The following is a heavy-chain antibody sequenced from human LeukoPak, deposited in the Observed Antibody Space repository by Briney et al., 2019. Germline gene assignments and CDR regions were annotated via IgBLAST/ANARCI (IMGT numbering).Heavy chain of an antibody. CDR3: ARQRGLRYAFDI. J-gene: IGHJ3*02. Sequence: GESLKISCKGSGYSFTSYWIGWVRQMPRKGLEWMGIIYPGDSDTSYSPSFQGQVTISADKSINTAYLQWSGLKASDTAMYYCARQRGLRYAFDIWGQGKMVTVSS. D-gene: IGHD1-26*01. CDR1: GYSFTSYW. V-gene: IGHV5-51*01. CDR2: IYPGDSDT.